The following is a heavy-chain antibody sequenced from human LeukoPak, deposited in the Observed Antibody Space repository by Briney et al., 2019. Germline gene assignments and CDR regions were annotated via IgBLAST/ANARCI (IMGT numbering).Heavy chain of an antibody. CDR3: AKATAAAVPEGDAFDI. J-gene: IGHJ3*02. V-gene: IGHV3-21*04. D-gene: IGHD6-13*01. Sequence: PGGSLRLSCAASGFTFSSYSMNWVRQAPGKGLEWVSSITSSSSYIYYADSVKGRFTISRDNAKNSLYLQMNSLRAEDTALYYCAKATAAAVPEGDAFDIWGQGTMVTVSS. CDR2: ITSSSSYI. CDR1: GFTFSSYS.